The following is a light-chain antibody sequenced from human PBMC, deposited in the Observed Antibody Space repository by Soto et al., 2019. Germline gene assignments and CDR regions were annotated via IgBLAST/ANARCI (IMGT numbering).Light chain of an antibody. CDR3: QESYSTPPKFT. V-gene: IGKV1-39*01. CDR2: AAS. Sequence: DIQMTQSPSSLSASVGDRVTITCRASQSISSYLNWYQQKPGKAPKLLLYAASNLQSGVPSRFSGSKSGTDFTLTISSLQPEDFATYYCQESYSTPPKFTFGGGTKVEIK. CDR1: QSISSY. J-gene: IGKJ4*01.